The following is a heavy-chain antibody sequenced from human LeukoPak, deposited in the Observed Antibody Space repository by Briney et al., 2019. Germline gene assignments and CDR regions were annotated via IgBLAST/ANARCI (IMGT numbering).Heavy chain of an antibody. D-gene: IGHD2-8*01. CDR1: GGSISSYY. J-gene: IGHJ5*02. V-gene: IGHV4-59*08. CDR3: ARCKFSHALRWFDP. CDR2: IYYSGST. Sequence: PSETLSLTCTVSGGSISSYYWSWIRQPPGKGLEWIGYIYYSGSTNYNPSLKSRVTISVDTSKNQFSLKLSSVTAADTAVYYCARCKFSHALRWFDPWGQGTLVTVSS.